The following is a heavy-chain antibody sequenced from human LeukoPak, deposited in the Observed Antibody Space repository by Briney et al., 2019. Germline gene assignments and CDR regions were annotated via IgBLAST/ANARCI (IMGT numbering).Heavy chain of an antibody. Sequence: ASVKVSCKASGYTFTSYGTSWVRQAPGQGLEWMGWISAYNGNTNYAQKLQGRVTMTTDTSTSTAYMELRSLRSDDTAVYYCARDLEYSSSSPSYMDVWGKGTTVTVSS. V-gene: IGHV1-18*01. CDR2: ISAYNGNT. J-gene: IGHJ6*03. CDR1: GYTFTSYG. CDR3: ARDLEYSSSSPSYMDV. D-gene: IGHD6-6*01.